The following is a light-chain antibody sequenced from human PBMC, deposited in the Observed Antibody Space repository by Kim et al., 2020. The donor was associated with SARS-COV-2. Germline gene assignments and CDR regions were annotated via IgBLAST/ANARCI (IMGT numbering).Light chain of an antibody. Sequence: VDLGQTVNITWQGDSLRSYYATWYQQKPGQAPILVIYGKNNRPSGIPDRFSGSSSGNTASLTITGTQAGDEADYYCNSRDSNDNVVFGGGTQLTVL. CDR1: SLRSYY. V-gene: IGLV3-19*01. CDR2: GKN. J-gene: IGLJ2*01. CDR3: NSRDSNDNVV.